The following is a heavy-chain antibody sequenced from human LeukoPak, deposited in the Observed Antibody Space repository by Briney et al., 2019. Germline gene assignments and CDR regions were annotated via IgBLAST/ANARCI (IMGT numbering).Heavy chain of an antibody. CDR3: AKDTSYYYDSSGYYNSAFDI. Sequence: GRSLRLSCVASGFTFSSYGMHWVRQAPGKGLEWVAVVSYDGSNQYYADSVKGRFTISRDNSKNTLYLHLNSLRAEDTAVYYCAKDTSYYYDSSGYYNSAFDIWGQGTVVTVSS. CDR2: VSYDGSNQ. CDR1: GFTFSSYG. J-gene: IGHJ3*02. D-gene: IGHD3-22*01. V-gene: IGHV3-30*18.